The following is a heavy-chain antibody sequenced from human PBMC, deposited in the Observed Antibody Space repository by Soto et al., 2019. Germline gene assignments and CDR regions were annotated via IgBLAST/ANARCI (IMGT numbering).Heavy chain of an antibody. Sequence: SVKVSCKASGGTFSSYAIIWVLQAPGQGLEWMGGIIPSFGTANYAQKFQGRVTITADESTSTAYMELSSLRSEDTAVYYCARARGLLSDHDAFDIWGQGTMVTVSS. D-gene: IGHD2-21*02. J-gene: IGHJ3*02. V-gene: IGHV1-69*13. CDR3: ARARGLLSDHDAFDI. CDR2: IIPSFGTA. CDR1: GGTFSSYA.